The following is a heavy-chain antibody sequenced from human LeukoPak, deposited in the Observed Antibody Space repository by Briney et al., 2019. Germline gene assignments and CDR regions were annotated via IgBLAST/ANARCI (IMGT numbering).Heavy chain of an antibody. CDR2: ISGSGDST. CDR3: AKDQWGGYNYYYYYYYGMDV. J-gene: IGHJ6*02. V-gene: IGHV3-23*01. D-gene: IGHD5-24*01. CDR1: GFAFSSYA. Sequence: GGSLRLSRAASGFAFSSYAMSWVRQAPGKGLEWVSAISGSGDSTYYADSVKGRFTISRDNSKNTLYLQMNSLRAEDTAVYYCAKDQWGGYNYYYYYYYGMDVWGQGTTVTVSS.